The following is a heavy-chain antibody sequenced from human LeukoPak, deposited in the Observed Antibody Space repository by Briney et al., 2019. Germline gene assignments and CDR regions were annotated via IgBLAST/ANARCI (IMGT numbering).Heavy chain of an antibody. CDR1: GFTFSSYG. D-gene: IGHD3-10*01. V-gene: IGHV3-30*18. Sequence: GRSLRLSCAASGFTFSSYGMHWVRQALVKGLEWVAVISYDGSNKYYADSVKGRFTISRDNSKNTLYLQMNSLRAEDTAVYYCAKDLGLGRRITMVRGVDWGQGTLVTVSS. J-gene: IGHJ4*02. CDR3: AKDLGLGRRITMVRGVD. CDR2: ISYDGSNK.